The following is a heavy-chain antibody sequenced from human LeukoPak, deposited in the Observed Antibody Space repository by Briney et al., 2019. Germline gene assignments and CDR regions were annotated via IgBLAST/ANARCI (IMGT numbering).Heavy chain of an antibody. CDR3: ARGFLSWLRIHRFDY. CDR2: ISSSSSYI. CDR1: GFTFSSYS. Sequence: IPGGSLRLSCAASGFTFSSYSMNWVRQAPGKGLEWVSSISSSSSYIYYADSVKGRFTISRDNAENSLYLQMNSLRAEDTAVYYCARGFLSWLRIHRFDYWGQGTLVTVSS. J-gene: IGHJ4*02. V-gene: IGHV3-21*01. D-gene: IGHD5-12*01.